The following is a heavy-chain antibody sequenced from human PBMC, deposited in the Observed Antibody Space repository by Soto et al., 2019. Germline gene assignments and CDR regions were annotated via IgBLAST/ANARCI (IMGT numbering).Heavy chain of an antibody. Sequence: SETLSLTCGVSGGSISSGYYPWSWIRQPPGKGLEWIGYIYHSGSTYYNPSLKSRVTISVDRSKNQFSLKLSSVTAADTAVYYCASYGGFRFDYWGQGTLVTVSS. V-gene: IGHV4-30-2*01. CDR2: IYHSGST. D-gene: IGHD3-10*01. J-gene: IGHJ4*02. CDR3: ASYGGFRFDY. CDR1: GGSISSGYYP.